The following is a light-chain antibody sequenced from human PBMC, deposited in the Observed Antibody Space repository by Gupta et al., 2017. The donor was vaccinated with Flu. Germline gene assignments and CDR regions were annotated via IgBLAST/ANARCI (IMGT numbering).Light chain of an antibody. CDR1: QDIRNN. Sequence: SLSASVGDTVTITCRASQDIRNNLGWYQQKPGKAPKRLIYAASNLQSGVPARFSGSGSGTEFTLTISSLQPEDFATYYCLQHNVYPRVTFGPGTKVDVK. CDR3: LQHNVYPRVT. V-gene: IGKV1-17*01. J-gene: IGKJ3*01. CDR2: AAS.